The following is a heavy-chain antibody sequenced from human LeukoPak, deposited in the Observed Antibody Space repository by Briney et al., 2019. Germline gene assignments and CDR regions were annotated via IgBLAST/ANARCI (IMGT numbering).Heavy chain of an antibody. D-gene: IGHD3-22*01. V-gene: IGHV3-48*03. CDR1: EFTFSRYE. CDR2: ISTSGTAI. J-gene: IGHJ5*02. CDR3: ARDLGQYYDTSDNWFDP. Sequence: GGSLRLSCTASEFTFSRYEMNWVRQAPGKGLEWISYISTSGTAIKSADSVTGRFTISRDNANNSLYLQMNSLRVEDTGVYYCARDLGQYYDTSDNWFDPWGQGTLVTVSS.